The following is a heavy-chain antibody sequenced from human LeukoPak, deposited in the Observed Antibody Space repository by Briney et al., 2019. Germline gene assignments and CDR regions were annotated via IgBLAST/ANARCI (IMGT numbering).Heavy chain of an antibody. D-gene: IGHD1-14*01. CDR2: IYHSGST. V-gene: IGHV4-38-2*02. Sequence: SETLSLTCTVSGYSISSGYYWDWIRQPPGKGLEWIGSIYHSGSTYYNPSLKSRVTISVDTSKNQFSLKLSSVTAADTAVYYCARDARTPYWGQGTLVTASS. CDR1: GYSISSGYY. CDR3: ARDARTPY. J-gene: IGHJ4*02.